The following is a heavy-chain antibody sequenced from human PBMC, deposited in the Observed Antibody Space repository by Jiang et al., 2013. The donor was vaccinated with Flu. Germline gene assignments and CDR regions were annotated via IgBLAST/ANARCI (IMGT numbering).Heavy chain of an antibody. CDR3: ARGSRRITMIVVVTHGCCYFDY. Sequence: LLKPSETLSLTCAVYGGSFSGYYWSWIRQPPGKGLEWIGEINHSGSTNYNPSLKSRVTISVDTSKNQFSLKLSSVTAADTAVYYCARGSRRITMIVVVTHGCCYFDYWGQGTLVTVSS. CDR2: INHSGST. CDR1: GGSFSGYY. D-gene: IGHD3-22*01. J-gene: IGHJ4*02. V-gene: IGHV4-34*01.